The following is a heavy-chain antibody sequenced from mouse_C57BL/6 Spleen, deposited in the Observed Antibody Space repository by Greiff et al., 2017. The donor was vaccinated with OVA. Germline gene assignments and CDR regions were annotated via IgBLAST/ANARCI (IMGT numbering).Heavy chain of an antibody. CDR2: ISDGGSYT. V-gene: IGHV5-4*01. D-gene: IGHD1-1*01. Sequence: EVMLVESGGGLVKPGGSLKLSCAASGFTFSSYAMSWVRQTPEKRLEWVATISDGGSYTYYPDNVKGRFTISRDNAKNNLYLQMSHLKSEDTAMYYCAREDYYGSSYFWGTGTTVTVSS. CDR3: AREDYYGSSYF. J-gene: IGHJ1*03. CDR1: GFTFSSYA.